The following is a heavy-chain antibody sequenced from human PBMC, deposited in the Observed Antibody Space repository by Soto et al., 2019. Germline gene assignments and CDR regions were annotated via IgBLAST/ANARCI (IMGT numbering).Heavy chain of an antibody. J-gene: IGHJ4*02. D-gene: IGHD3-10*01. CDR1: GFTFDDYA. CDR3: ANLPLYGSGFDC. V-gene: IGHV3-9*01. Sequence: EVQLVESGGGLVQPGRSLRLSCAASGFTFDDYAIHWVRQAPGKGLEWVSGINLNGDATGYADSVKGRFTISRDNAKNSLYLQMNSLTTEYTAVYYCANLPLYGSGFDCWGQGTLVTVSS. CDR2: INLNGDAT.